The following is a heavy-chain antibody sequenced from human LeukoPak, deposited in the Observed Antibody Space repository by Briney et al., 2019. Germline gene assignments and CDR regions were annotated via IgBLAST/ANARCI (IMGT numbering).Heavy chain of an antibody. CDR1: GGSISSGGYS. CDR2: IYHSGSP. D-gene: IGHD2-15*01. Sequence: SETLSLTCAVSGGSISSGGYSWSWIRQPPGKGREWIGYIYHSGSPYYNPSLKSRVTISVDRSKNQFSLKLTSVTAADTAVYFCARGVYCSGGSCYFDCWGQGTLVTVSS. J-gene: IGHJ4*02. CDR3: ARGVYCSGGSCYFDC. V-gene: IGHV4-30-2*01.